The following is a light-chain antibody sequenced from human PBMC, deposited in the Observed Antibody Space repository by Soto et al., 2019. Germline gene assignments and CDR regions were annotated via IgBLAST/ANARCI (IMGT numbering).Light chain of an antibody. CDR1: QSISSW. J-gene: IGKJ1*01. CDR2: KAS. Sequence: DIQMTQSPSTLSASVGDRVTITCRASQSISSWLAWYQQKPGKAPKLLIYKASSLESGVPSRFSGSGSGTNFTLTISDLQPEDFTTYYCQKSDSTPWTFGQGTKV. CDR3: QKSDSTPWT. V-gene: IGKV1-5*03.